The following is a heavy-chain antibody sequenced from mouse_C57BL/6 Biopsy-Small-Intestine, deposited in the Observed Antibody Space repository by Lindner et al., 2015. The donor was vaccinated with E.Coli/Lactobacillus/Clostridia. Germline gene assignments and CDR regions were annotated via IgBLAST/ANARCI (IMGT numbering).Heavy chain of an antibody. Sequence: VQLQESGGGLVQPKGSLKLSCAASGFTFNSHAMHWVRQAPGKGLEWVARIRSKSNNYATYYADSVKDRFTISRDDSQSMLYLQMNNLKTEDTAMYYCVRDDGGYWGQGTTLTVSS. D-gene: IGHD2-3*01. J-gene: IGHJ2*01. CDR1: GFTFNSHA. V-gene: IGHV10-3*01. CDR3: VRDDGGY. CDR2: IRSKSNNYAT.